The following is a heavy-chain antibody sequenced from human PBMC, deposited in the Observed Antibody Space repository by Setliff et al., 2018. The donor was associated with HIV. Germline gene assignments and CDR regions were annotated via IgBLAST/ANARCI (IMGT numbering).Heavy chain of an antibody. CDR1: GYTFTSYG. Sequence: VASVKVSCKASGYTFTSYGISWVRQAPGQGLEWMGRIVPLLGVPDYAQKFQGRLTMTRDTSTSTVYMELSSLRSEDTAVYYCARNPRIAVAGTDYYYYMDVWGKGTTVTVSS. J-gene: IGHJ6*03. CDR3: ARNPRIAVAGTDYYYYMDV. V-gene: IGHV1-69*04. D-gene: IGHD6-19*01. CDR2: IVPLLGVP.